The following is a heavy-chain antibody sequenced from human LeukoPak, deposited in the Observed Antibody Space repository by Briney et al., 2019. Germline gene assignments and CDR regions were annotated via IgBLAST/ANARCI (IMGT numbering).Heavy chain of an antibody. D-gene: IGHD2-21*01. CDR3: ASLPGCGGDCYSFRDAFDI. V-gene: IGHV3-74*01. J-gene: IGHJ3*02. CDR1: GFTFSSYW. CDR2: INTDGSST. Sequence: GGSLRLSCAASGFTFSSYWMHWVRQAPGKGLVWVSRINTDGSSTSYADSVKGRFTISRDNAKNTLYLQMNSLRAEDTAVYYCASLPGCGGDCYSFRDAFDIWGQGTMVTVSS.